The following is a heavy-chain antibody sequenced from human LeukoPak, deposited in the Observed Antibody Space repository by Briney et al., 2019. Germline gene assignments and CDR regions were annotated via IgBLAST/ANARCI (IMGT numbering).Heavy chain of an antibody. Sequence: ASVKVSCKASGYTFTSYYMHWVRQAPGQGLEWMGIINPSGGSTSYAQKFQGRVTMTTDTSTSTAYMELRSLRSDDTAVYYCARGCSGGSCYYRNWFDPWGQGTLVTVSS. D-gene: IGHD2-15*01. J-gene: IGHJ5*02. CDR3: ARGCSGGSCYYRNWFDP. V-gene: IGHV1-46*01. CDR1: GYTFTSYY. CDR2: INPSGGST.